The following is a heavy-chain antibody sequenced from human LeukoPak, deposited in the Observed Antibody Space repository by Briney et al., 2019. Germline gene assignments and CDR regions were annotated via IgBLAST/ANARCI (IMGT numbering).Heavy chain of an antibody. J-gene: IGHJ4*02. V-gene: IGHV1-2*02. D-gene: IGHD3-22*01. CDR3: ARENYSYEN. CDR2: INPNTGRR. Sequence: GSVKVSCKASGGTFSSYAISWVRQAPGQGLEWMGWINPNTGRRNYAQKFQGRVTMTRDTSINTAYMELSSLRSDDTAVYYCARENYSYENWGQGTLVTVSS. CDR1: GGTFSSYA.